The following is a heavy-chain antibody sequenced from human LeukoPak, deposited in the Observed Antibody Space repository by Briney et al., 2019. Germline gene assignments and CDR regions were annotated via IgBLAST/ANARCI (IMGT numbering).Heavy chain of an antibody. J-gene: IGHJ4*02. CDR2: IYYGGST. V-gene: IGHV4-30-4*01. Sequence: SQTLSLTCTVSGGSISSGDYYWSWIRQPPGKGLEWIGYIYYGGSTYYNPSLKSRVTISVDTSKNQFSLKLSSVTAADTAVYYCARDAPWYYDSSRYYFDYWGQGTLVTVSS. CDR1: GGSISSGDYY. CDR3: ARDAPWYYDSSRYYFDY. D-gene: IGHD3-22*01.